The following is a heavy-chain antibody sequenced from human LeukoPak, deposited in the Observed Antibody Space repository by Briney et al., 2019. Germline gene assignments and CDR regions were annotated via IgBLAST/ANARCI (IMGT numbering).Heavy chain of an antibody. CDR1: GYTLTDNY. D-gene: IGHD6-6*01. V-gene: IGHV1-2*02. Sequence: GASVKDSCKASGYTLTDNYMHWVRQAPGQGLEWMGWNNPNNGGTNYAQKFQGRVTMTWDTSISTAYMELSRLTSDDTAVYYCARDPPSSIAGRPIFDYWGQGTLVTVSS. CDR3: ARDPPSSIAGRPIFDY. J-gene: IGHJ4*02. CDR2: NNPNNGGT.